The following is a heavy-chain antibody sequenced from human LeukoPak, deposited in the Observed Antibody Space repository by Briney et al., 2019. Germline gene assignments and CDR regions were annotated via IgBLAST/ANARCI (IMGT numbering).Heavy chain of an antibody. CDR1: GYTFTNYY. V-gene: IGHV1-46*01. CDR3: ARDEARDGYTNYLDY. CDR2: INPSGGST. D-gene: IGHD5-24*01. Sequence: ASVKVSCKTSGYTFTNYYMHWVRQAPGQGLEWMGIINPSGGSTNYVQKFQGRVTMTRDTSTSTVSMELGSLRSEDTAVYYCARDEARDGYTNYLDYWAREPWSPSPQ. J-gene: IGHJ4*02.